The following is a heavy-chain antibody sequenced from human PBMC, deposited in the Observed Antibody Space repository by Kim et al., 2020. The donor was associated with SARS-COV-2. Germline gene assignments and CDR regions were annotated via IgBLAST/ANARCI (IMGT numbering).Heavy chain of an antibody. CDR1: GYTFTSYA. D-gene: IGHD3-3*01. CDR2: INAGNGNT. CDR3: ARPMFGNYYSYGMDV. Sequence: ASVKVSCKASGYTFTSYAMHWVRQAPGQRLEWMGWINAGNGNTKNSQKFKGRVTITRDTSASTPYMELSSLRSEDTAVYYCARPMFGNYYSYGMDVWGQG. J-gene: IGHJ6*02. V-gene: IGHV1-3*01.